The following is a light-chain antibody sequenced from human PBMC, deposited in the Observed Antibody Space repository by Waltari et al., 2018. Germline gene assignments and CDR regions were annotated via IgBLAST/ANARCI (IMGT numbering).Light chain of an antibody. V-gene: IGLV3-21*02. CDR2: DDG. CDR1: NLGRAC. CDR3: QVWDSSSDHLVV. J-gene: IGLJ2*01. Sequence: SYVLTQPPSVSVAPAQTPRITCGGNNLGRACVHSYQQKPGQAPVLVVYDDGDRPSGIPERFSGSNSGNTATLTINRVEAGDEADYYCQVWDSSSDHLVVFGGGTKLTVL.